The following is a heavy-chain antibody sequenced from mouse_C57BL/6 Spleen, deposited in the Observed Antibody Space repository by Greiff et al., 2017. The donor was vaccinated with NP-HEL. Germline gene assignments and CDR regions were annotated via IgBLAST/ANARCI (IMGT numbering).Heavy chain of an antibody. Sequence: EVHLVESGGGLVQPGGSMKLSCVASGFTFSNYWMNWVRQSPEKGLEWVAQIRLKSDNYATHYAESVKGRFTISRDDSKSSVYLQMNNLRAEDTGIYYCTVITTVVYFDYWGQGTTLTVSS. CDR3: TVITTVVYFDY. D-gene: IGHD1-1*01. CDR1: GFTFSNYW. CDR2: IRLKSDNYAT. V-gene: IGHV6-3*01. J-gene: IGHJ2*01.